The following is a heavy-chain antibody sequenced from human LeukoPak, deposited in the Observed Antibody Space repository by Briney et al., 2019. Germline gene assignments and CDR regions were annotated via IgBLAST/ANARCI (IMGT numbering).Heavy chain of an antibody. CDR1: GYTFTSYG. J-gene: IGHJ5*02. CDR3: ARSVTPEVNWFDP. CDR2: ITTYNTDT. D-gene: IGHD1-14*01. V-gene: IGHV1-18*01. Sequence: ASVKVSCKASGYTFTSYGINWVRQAPGQGLEWMGWITTYNTDTNYAQKLQDRVTMTTDPSTSTAYMELRSLRSDDTAVYYCARSVTPEVNWFDPWGQGTLVTVSS.